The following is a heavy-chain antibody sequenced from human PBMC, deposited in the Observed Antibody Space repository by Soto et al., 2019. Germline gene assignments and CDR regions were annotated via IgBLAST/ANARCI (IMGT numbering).Heavy chain of an antibody. CDR3: AREGRGKKAGYNGLVSLGY. Sequence: QVQLVQSGAEVKTPGSSLKVSCTVSGSRFSNYVISWVRQAPGHGLEWRGRIIPIFNTTQYAQTFQGRVTLTADKATKTAFLELSSLRSDDTAVYYCAREGRGKKAGYNGLVSLGYWGQGTLVTVSS. D-gene: IGHD2-2*02. CDR1: GSRFSNYV. CDR2: IIPIFNTT. J-gene: IGHJ4*02. V-gene: IGHV1-69*06.